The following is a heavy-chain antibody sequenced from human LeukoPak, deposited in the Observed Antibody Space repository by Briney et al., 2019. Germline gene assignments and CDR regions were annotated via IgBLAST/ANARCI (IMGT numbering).Heavy chain of an antibody. CDR3: ARDEGCTNGVCPYYYYYYMDV. D-gene: IGHD2-8*01. CDR1: GGSISSSSYY. J-gene: IGHJ6*03. Sequence: SETLSLTCTVSGGSISSSSYYWSWIRQPAGKGLEWIGRIYTSGSTNYNPSLKSRVTMSVDTSKNQFSLKLSSVTAADTAVYYCARDEGCTNGVCPYYYYYYMDVWGKGTTVTVSS. CDR2: IYTSGST. V-gene: IGHV4-61*02.